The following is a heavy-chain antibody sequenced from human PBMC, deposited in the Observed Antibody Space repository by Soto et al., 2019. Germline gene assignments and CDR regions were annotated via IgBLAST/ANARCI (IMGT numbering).Heavy chain of an antibody. J-gene: IGHJ6*02. Sequence: QVQLVQSGAEVKKPGASVKVSCKASGYTFTGYYMHWVRQAPGQGLEWMGWINPNSGGTNYAQKFQGRVTMTRDTSISTAYMELSRLRSDDTAVYYCARDLKHYYDSSGYPYYYYYGMDVWGQGTTVTVSS. CDR3: ARDLKHYYDSSGYPYYYYYGMDV. D-gene: IGHD3-22*01. CDR1: GYTFTGYY. CDR2: INPNSGGT. V-gene: IGHV1-2*02.